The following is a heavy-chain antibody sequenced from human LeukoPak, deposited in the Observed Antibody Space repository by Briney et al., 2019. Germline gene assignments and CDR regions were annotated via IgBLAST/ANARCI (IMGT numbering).Heavy chain of an antibody. CDR3: AREPRGTPTSDAFDI. D-gene: IGHD1-1*01. J-gene: IGHJ3*02. CDR2: ISSSSSYI. V-gene: IGHV3-21*01. CDR1: GFTFSSYS. Sequence: GGSLRLSCAASGFTFSSYSMNWVRQAPGKGLEWVSSISSSSSYIYYADSVKGRFTISRDNAKNSLYLQMNSLRAEDTAVYYCAREPRGTPTSDAFDIWGQGTMVTVSS.